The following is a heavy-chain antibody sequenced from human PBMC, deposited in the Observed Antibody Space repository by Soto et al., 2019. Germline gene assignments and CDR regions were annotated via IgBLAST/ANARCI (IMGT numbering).Heavy chain of an antibody. V-gene: IGHV1-69*10. Sequence: ASVKVSCKASGGTFSSYAISWVRQAPGQGLEWMGGIIPILGIANYAQKFQGRVTITADKSTSTAYMELSSLRSEDTAVYYCAREREGGDYGSGSYDDWGQGTLVTVSS. CDR3: AREREGGDYGSGSYDD. D-gene: IGHD3-10*01. CDR2: IIPILGIA. CDR1: GGTFSSYA. J-gene: IGHJ4*01.